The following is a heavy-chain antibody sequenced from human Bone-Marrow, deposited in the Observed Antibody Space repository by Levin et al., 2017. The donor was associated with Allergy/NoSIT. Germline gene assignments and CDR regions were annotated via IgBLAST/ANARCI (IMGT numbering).Heavy chain of an antibody. D-gene: IGHD5-12*01. CDR1: GLTFSRSA. CDR2: ISDSGGST. V-gene: IGHV3-23*01. Sequence: GGSLRLSCAVSGLTFSRSAMSWVRQASGKGLEWVSGISDSGGSTNYADSVKGRFTISRDNSKNTLYLQMNSLRVEDTAVYYCATKAGYKGYAPFDYWGQGTLVTVSS. CDR3: ATKAGYKGYAPFDY. J-gene: IGHJ4*02.